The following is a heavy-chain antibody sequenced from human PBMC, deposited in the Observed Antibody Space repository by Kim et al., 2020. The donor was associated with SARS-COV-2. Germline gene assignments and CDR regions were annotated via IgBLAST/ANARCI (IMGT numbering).Heavy chain of an antibody. D-gene: IGHD6-13*01. J-gene: IGHJ6*04. Sequence: SVKSRITINPDTSKNQFSLQLNSVTPEDTAVYYCAREAVSWYGDDYGMDVWGKGTTVTVSS. CDR3: AREAVSWYGDDYGMDV. V-gene: IGHV6-1*01.